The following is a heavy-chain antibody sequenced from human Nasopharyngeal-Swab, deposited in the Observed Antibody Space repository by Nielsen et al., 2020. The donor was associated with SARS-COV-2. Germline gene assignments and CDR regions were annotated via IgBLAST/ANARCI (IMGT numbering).Heavy chain of an antibody. CDR2: ISSSSSYI. D-gene: IGHD6-19*01. V-gene: IGHV3-21*01. J-gene: IGHJ4*02. CDR1: GFTFSSYS. CDR3: ARDLTLIAVAGTGY. Sequence: GGSLRLSCAASGFTFSSYSMNWVRQAPGKGLEWVSSISSSSSYIYYADSVKGRFTISRHNAKNSLYLQMNSLRAEDTAVYYCARDLTLIAVAGTGYWGQGTLVTVSS.